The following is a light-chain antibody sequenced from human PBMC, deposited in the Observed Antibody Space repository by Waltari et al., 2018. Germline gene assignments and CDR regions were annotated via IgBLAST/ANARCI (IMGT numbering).Light chain of an antibody. CDR3: QHGYDSPRT. CDR2: KAS. J-gene: IGKJ1*01. CDR1: ENVNNF. Sequence: DIQMTQSPSSLSASVGDRVTITCRASENVNNFLNWYQQKPGKAPKLLIYKASTLQSGVPSRVSVGVSGTDYTFTISSLQSEDFATYYCQHGYDSPRTFGQGTRVEIK. V-gene: IGKV1-39*01.